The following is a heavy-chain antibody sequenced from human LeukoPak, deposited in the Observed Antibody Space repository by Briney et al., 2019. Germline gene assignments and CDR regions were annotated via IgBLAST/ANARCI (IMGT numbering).Heavy chain of an antibody. CDR1: GGSFSGYY. CDR2: INHSGST. V-gene: IGHV4-34*01. D-gene: IGHD5-12*01. J-gene: IGHJ4*02. CDR3: ARGRYSGYVFNY. Sequence: SETLSLTCAVYGGSFSGYYWSWIRQPPGKGLEWIGEINHSGSTNYNPSLKSRVTISVDTSKNQFSLKLSSVTAADTAVYYCARGRYSGYVFNYWGQGILVTVSS.